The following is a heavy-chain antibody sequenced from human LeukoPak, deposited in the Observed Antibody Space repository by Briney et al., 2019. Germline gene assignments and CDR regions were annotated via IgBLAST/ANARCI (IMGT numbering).Heavy chain of an antibody. CDR2: IYSGGST. CDR1: GVTVGTNS. J-gene: IGHJ1*01. V-gene: IGHV3-53*01. D-gene: IGHD2-21*01. Sequence: PGGPLRLSCAASGVTVGTNSMSWARQSPGKGLEWVSVIYSGGSTYNADSVNGRFTVSRDNSRNTLFLQMNNLRAEDTALYFCASAREYCGSAECYEYFQHWGQGTLVTVSS. CDR3: ASAREYCGSAECYEYFQH.